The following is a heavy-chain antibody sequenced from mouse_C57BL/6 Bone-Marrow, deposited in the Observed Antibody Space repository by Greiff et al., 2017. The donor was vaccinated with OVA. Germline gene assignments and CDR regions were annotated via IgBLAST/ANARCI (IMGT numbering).Heavy chain of an antibody. J-gene: IGHJ1*03. V-gene: IGHV1-69*01. D-gene: IGHD1-1*01. Sequence: QVQLKQPGAELVMPGASVKLSCKASGYTFTSYWMHWVKQRPGQGLEWIGEIDPSDSYTNYNQKFKGKSTLTVDKSSSTAYMQLSSLTSEDSAVYYCARRTTVVPWYFDVWGTGTTVTVSS. CDR2: IDPSDSYT. CDR3: ARRTTVVPWYFDV. CDR1: GYTFTSYW.